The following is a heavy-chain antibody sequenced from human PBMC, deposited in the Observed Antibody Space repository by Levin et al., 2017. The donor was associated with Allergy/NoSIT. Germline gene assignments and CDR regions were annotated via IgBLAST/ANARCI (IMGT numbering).Heavy chain of an antibody. D-gene: IGHD3-10*01. CDR2: VYYSGST. V-gene: IGHV4-31*03. Sequence: SETLSLTCTVAGGSIISGDSYWSWIRQHPGKGLEWIGYVYYSGSTYYSPSLRGRVNISVATSKHQFSLKLSAVTAADTPVYYCARVGSAWSGFAESYWGQGTLVTVSS. J-gene: IGHJ4*02. CDR3: ARVGSAWSGFAESY. CDR1: GGSIISGDSY.